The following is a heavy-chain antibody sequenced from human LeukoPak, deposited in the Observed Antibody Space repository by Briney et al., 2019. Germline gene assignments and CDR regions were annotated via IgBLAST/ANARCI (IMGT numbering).Heavy chain of an antibody. Sequence: ASVKVSCKASGYTFTSYGISWVRQAPGQGLEWMGWISAYNGNTNYAQKLQGRVTMTTDTSTSTAYMELRSLRSDDTAVYYCARFCSGGSPNYYYYYMGVWGKGTTVTVSS. CDR1: GYTFTSYG. J-gene: IGHJ6*03. CDR3: ARFCSGGSPNYYYYYMGV. D-gene: IGHD2-15*01. CDR2: ISAYNGNT. V-gene: IGHV1-18*01.